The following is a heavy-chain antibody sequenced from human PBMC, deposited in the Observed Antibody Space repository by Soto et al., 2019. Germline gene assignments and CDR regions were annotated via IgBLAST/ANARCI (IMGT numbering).Heavy chain of an antibody. CDR1: GGTFSRYT. V-gene: IGHV1-69*02. CDR3: TSNDESTGDY. Sequence: QVQLVQSGAEVKKPGSSVKVSCKAFGGTFSRYTISWVRQAPGQGLEWMGRIIPILGIINYAQKFQGRVTITADTSTSTAYMELGSLRSDDTAMSSCTSNDESTGDYWGQGTLVTVYS. CDR2: IIPILGII. D-gene: IGHD1-1*01. J-gene: IGHJ4*02.